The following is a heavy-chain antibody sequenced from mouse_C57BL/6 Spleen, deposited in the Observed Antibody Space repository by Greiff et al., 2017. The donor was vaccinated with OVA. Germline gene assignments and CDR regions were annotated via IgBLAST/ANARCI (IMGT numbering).Heavy chain of an antibody. CDR3: ARGRGSSYWFAY. Sequence: QVQLKESGPELVKPGASVKISCKASGYAFSSSWMNWVKQRPGKGLEWIGRIYPGDGDTNYNGKFKGKATLTADKSSSTAYMQLSSLTSEDSAVYFCARGRGSSYWFAYWGQGTLVTVSA. J-gene: IGHJ3*01. CDR1: GYAFSSSW. V-gene: IGHV1-82*01. D-gene: IGHD1-1*01. CDR2: IYPGDGDT.